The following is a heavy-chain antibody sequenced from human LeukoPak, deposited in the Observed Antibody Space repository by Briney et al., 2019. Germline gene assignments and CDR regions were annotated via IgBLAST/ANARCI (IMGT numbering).Heavy chain of an antibody. V-gene: IGHV1-18*01. Sequence: ASVKDSCKASGYTFTSYGISWVRQAPGQGLEWMGWISAYNGNTNYAQKLQGRVTMTTDTSTSTAYMELRSLRSDDTAVYHWAGDASGWYSDYWGQGTLVTVSS. CDR2: ISAYNGNT. CDR1: GYTFTSYG. CDR3: AGDASGWYSDY. J-gene: IGHJ4*02. D-gene: IGHD6-19*01.